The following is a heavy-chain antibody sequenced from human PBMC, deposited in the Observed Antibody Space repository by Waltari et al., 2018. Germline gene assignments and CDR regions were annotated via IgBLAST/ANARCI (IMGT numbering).Heavy chain of an antibody. V-gene: IGHV4-31*03. J-gene: IGHJ4*02. CDR2: IYYSGST. CDR3: ARTILTGYYIIDY. Sequence: QVQLQESGPGLVKPSQTLSLTCTVSGGSITSCGYYWSWYRQHPGKGLEWIGYIYYSGSTYYNPSLKSRVTISVDTSKNQFSLKLSSVTAADTAVYYCARTILTGYYIIDYWGQGTLVTVSS. D-gene: IGHD3-9*01. CDR1: GGSITSCGYY.